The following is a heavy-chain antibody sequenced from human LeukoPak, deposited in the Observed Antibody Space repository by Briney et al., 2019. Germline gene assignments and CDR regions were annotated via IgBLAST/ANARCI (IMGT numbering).Heavy chain of an antibody. D-gene: IGHD6-13*01. J-gene: IGHJ4*02. CDR1: GGSISSGGYY. CDR3: ARVTRQQLVDY. Sequence: SQTLSLTCTVSGGSISSGGYYWSWIRQPPGKGLEWIGYIYHSGSTYYNPSLKSRVTISVDRSKNQFSLKLSSVTAADTAVYYCARVTRQQLVDYWGQGTLVTVSS. CDR2: IYHSGST. V-gene: IGHV4-30-2*01.